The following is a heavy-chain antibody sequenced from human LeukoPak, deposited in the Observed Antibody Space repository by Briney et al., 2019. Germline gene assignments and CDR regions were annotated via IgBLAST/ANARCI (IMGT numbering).Heavy chain of an antibody. CDR1: GFTFSSYA. Sequence: GGSLRLSCAASGFTFSSYAMHWDRQAPGKGLEWVAVISYDGSNKYYADSVKGRFTISRDNSKNTLYLQMNSLRAEDTAVYYCASSPELLSPDYWGQGTLVTVSS. V-gene: IGHV3-30-3*01. J-gene: IGHJ4*02. CDR3: ASSPELLSPDY. CDR2: ISYDGSNK. D-gene: IGHD3-10*01.